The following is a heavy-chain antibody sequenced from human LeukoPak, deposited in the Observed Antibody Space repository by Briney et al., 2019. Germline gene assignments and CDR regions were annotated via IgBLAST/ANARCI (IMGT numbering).Heavy chain of an antibody. V-gene: IGHV3-7*01. D-gene: IGHD1-1*01. CDR2: IKQDGSEK. CDR1: GFPFSNFW. Sequence: PGGPLRLSCATSGFPFSNFWMNWVRQAPGKGLEWVANIKQDGSEKFYVDSVKGRFTISRDNAKNSLYLQMNSLRADDTAVYYCASLGNWGQGTLVTVSS. J-gene: IGHJ4*02. CDR3: ASLGN.